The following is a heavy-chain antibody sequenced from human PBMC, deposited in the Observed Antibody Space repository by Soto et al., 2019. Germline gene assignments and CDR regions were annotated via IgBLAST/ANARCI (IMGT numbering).Heavy chain of an antibody. CDR3: AALRITMVRGVIIDYFDY. V-gene: IGHV4-59*01. CDR1: GGSISSYY. Sequence: SETLSLTCTVSGGSISSYYWSCIRQPPGKGLEWIGYIYYSGSTNYNPSLKSRVTISVDTSKNQFSLKLSSVTAADTAVYYCAALRITMVRGVIIDYFDYWGQGTLVTVS. J-gene: IGHJ4*02. CDR2: IYYSGST. D-gene: IGHD3-10*01.